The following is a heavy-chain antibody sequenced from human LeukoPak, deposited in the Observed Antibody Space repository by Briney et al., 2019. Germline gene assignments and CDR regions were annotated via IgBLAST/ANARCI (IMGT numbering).Heavy chain of an antibody. D-gene: IGHD3-3*01. V-gene: IGHV1-18*01. CDR3: ARVEAAPSGLLRFPSPEFLTAFDI. CDR2: ISAYNGNT. J-gene: IGHJ3*02. Sequence: GASVKVSCKASGYTFTSYGISWVRQAPGQGLEWMGWISAYNGNTNYAQKLQGRVTMTTDTSTSTAYMELRSLRSDDTAVYYCARVEAAPSGLLRFPSPEFLTAFDIWGQGTMVTVSS. CDR1: GYTFTSYG.